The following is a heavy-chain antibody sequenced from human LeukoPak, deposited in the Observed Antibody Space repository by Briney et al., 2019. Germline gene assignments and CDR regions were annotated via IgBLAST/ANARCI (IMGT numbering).Heavy chain of an antibody. CDR3: TSFYETN. J-gene: IGHJ4*02. CDR1: GFIFTKYW. D-gene: IGHD2/OR15-2a*01. Sequence: GGSLRLSCAASGFIFTKYWMHWVRQAPGKGLVWVSHVNSDGSATSYADSVKGRFTISRDNAKNTVYLHMNSLRVEDTTVYYCTSFYETNWGQGTLVTVSS. CDR2: VNSDGSAT. V-gene: IGHV3-74*01.